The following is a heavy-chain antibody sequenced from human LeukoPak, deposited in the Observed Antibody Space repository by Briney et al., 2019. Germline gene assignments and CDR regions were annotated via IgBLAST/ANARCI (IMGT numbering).Heavy chain of an antibody. J-gene: IGHJ4*02. D-gene: IGHD3-22*01. CDR3: ASGGYYYDNSGYDY. V-gene: IGHV3-74*01. CDR2: INGDGSST. CDR1: GFTFSSHW. Sequence: GGSLRLSCAASGFTFSSHWMHWVRQAPGKGLVWVSRINGDGSSTSYADSVKGRFTISRDNAKNTLNLQMNSLRAEDTAVYYCASGGYYYDNSGYDYWGQGTLVTVSS.